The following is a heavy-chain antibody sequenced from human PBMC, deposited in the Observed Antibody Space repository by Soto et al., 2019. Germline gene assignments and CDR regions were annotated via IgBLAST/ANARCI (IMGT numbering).Heavy chain of an antibody. CDR3: AREGIGAYFDH. CDR2: ISTTSVVI. V-gene: IGHV3-48*02. J-gene: IGHJ4*02. D-gene: IGHD4-17*01. Sequence: AETLSLTCAASGFIFSSSPLTWFCQAPGKGLEWVSFISTTSVVIYYADSVKGRFTISRDNAKNTLDLLMNSLRDEDTAFYYCAREGIGAYFDHWGQGTLVTVSS. CDR1: GFIFSSSP.